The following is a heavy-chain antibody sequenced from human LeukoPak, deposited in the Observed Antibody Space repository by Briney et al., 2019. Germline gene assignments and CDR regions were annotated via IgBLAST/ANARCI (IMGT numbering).Heavy chain of an antibody. CDR2: INPSGGDT. D-gene: IGHD3-10*01. V-gene: IGHV3-23*01. Sequence: GGSLRLSCAASLFTFSSYAMTWVRQAPGKGLEWVSTINPSGGDTYYADSVRGRFTISRDNSKKTLYLQMDSLRAEDTAVYYCEKAYNYSSGSYYSFFDNWGQGTLVTVSS. CDR3: EKAYNYSSGSYYSFFDN. J-gene: IGHJ4*02. CDR1: LFTFSSYA.